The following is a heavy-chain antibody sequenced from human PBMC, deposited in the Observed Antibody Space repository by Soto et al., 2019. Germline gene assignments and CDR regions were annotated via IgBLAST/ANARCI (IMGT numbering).Heavy chain of an antibody. J-gene: IGHJ3*02. CDR2: IYYSGST. V-gene: IGHV4-59*01. D-gene: IGHD5-12*01. CDR1: GGSIGSYY. Sequence: SETLSLTCTVSGGSIGSYYWRWIRQPPGKGLEWIGYIYYSGSTNYNPSLKSRVTISVDTSKNQFSLKLSSVTAADTAVYYCARGGVSVATITKSGAFDIWGQRTMVTVSS. CDR3: ARGGVSVATITKSGAFDI.